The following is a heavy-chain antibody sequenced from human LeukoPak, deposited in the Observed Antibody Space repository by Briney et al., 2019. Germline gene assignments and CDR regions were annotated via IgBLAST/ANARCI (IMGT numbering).Heavy chain of an antibody. CDR2: ISSSSDTI. D-gene: IGHD3-22*01. V-gene: IGHV3-48*01. J-gene: IGHJ4*02. CDR3: ASPVSYDSSGSDY. Sequence: GGSLRLSCAASGFTFSSYSMNWVRQAPGKGLEWVSYISSSSDTIYYADSVKGRFTVSRDNAKNSLYLQMNSPRAGDTAVYYCASPVSYDSSGSDYWGQGTLVTVSS. CDR1: GFTFSSYS.